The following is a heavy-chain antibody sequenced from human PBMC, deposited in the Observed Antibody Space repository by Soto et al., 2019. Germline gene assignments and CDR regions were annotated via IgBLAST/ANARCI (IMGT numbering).Heavy chain of an antibody. J-gene: IGHJ5*02. CDR2: IYYSGST. D-gene: IGHD4-17*01. CDR1: GGSISSGGYY. Sequence: QVQLQESGPGLVKPSQTLSLTCTVSGGSISSGGYYWSWIRQHPGKGLEWIGYIYYSGSTYYNPSLKSRVTISVDTSKNQFSLKLSSVTAADTAVYYCARDLGDYGDYGPNWFDPWGQGTLVTVSS. V-gene: IGHV4-31*03. CDR3: ARDLGDYGDYGPNWFDP.